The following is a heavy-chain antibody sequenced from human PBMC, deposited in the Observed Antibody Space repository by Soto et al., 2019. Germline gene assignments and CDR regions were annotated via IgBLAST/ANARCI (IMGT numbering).Heavy chain of an antibody. Sequence: EVQLLQSGGGLVQPGGSLRLSCEASGFTFTSYSMTWVRQTPGKGLEWVAAVNPGGYSTYYADSVKGRFIISRDNSNKTLYLQMNSLRAEDTAVYYCAKDLRAGSGYDFDYRDQGTLVTVSS. V-gene: IGHV3-23*01. CDR1: GFTFTSYS. CDR2: VNPGGYST. CDR3: AKDLRAGSGYDFDY. J-gene: IGHJ4*02. D-gene: IGHD5-12*01.